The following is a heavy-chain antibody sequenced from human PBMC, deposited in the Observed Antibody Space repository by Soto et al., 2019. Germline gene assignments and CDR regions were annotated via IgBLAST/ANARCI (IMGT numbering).Heavy chain of an antibody. CDR1: GFNFRINS. D-gene: IGHD1-1*01. V-gene: IGHV3-23*01. J-gene: IGHJ4*02. Sequence: GGSLRLSCAASGFNFRINSMAWVRQAPGRGLEWVSSTTDSGGSSYYADSVRGRFTISRDNSKNKLYLQMNSLRVGDMAVYYCVLLARWKFDIWGQGTLVTVSS. CDR3: VLLARWKFDI. CDR2: TTDSGGSS.